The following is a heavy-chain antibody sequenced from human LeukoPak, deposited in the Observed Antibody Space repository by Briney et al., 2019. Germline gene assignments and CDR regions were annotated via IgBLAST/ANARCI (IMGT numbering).Heavy chain of an antibody. V-gene: IGHV4-39*07. J-gene: IGHJ4*02. D-gene: IGHD3-3*01. CDR1: GGSISCSSYY. Sequence: VKPSETLSLTCTVSGGSISCSSYYWGWIRQPPGKGLEWIGSIYYSGSTYYNPSLKSRVTISVDTSKNQFSLKLSSVTAADTAVYYCWSRMVIFGVVDIDYWGQGTLVTVSS. CDR2: IYYSGST. CDR3: WSRMVIFGVVDIDY.